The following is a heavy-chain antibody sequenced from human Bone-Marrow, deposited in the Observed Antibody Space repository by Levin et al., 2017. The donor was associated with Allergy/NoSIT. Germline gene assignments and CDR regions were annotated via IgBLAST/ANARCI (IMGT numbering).Heavy chain of an antibody. J-gene: IGHJ4*02. D-gene: IGHD1-1*01. Sequence: PSETLSLTCTVSGGSISSYYWSWIRQPPGKGLEWIGYIYYSGSTNYNPSLKSRVTISVDTSKNQFSLKLSSVTAADTAVYYCARTGTSTTYDFDYWGQGTLVTVSS. V-gene: IGHV4-59*01. CDR2: IYYSGST. CDR1: GGSISSYY. CDR3: ARTGTSTTYDFDY.